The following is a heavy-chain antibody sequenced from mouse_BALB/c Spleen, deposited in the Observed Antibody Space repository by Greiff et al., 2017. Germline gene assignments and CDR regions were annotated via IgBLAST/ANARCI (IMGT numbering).Heavy chain of an antibody. CDR1: GYTFTSYW. CDR3: ARSYDYPFAY. V-gene: IGHV1-87*01. Sequence: QVQLQQSGAELARPGASVKLSCKASGYTFTSYWMQWVKQRPGKGLEWIGAIYPEDGDTRYTQKFKGKATLTADKSSSTAYMQLSSLASEDSAVYFCARSYDYPFAYWGQGTLVTVSA. CDR2: IYPEDGDT. D-gene: IGHD2-4*01. J-gene: IGHJ3*01.